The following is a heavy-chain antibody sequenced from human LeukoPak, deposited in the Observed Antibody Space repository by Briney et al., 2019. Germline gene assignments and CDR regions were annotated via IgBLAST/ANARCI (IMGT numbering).Heavy chain of an antibody. CDR3: ARFNHVVVVDGLGPVVDP. Sequence: PSETLSLTCTVSGGSISSSSYYWGWIRQPPGKGLEWIGSIYYSGSTYYNPSLKSRVTISVDTSKNQFSPKLSSVTAADTAVYYCARFNHVVVVDGLGPVVDPWGQGTLVTVSS. CDR1: GGSISSSSYY. D-gene: IGHD2-15*01. V-gene: IGHV4-39*01. J-gene: IGHJ5*02. CDR2: IYYSGST.